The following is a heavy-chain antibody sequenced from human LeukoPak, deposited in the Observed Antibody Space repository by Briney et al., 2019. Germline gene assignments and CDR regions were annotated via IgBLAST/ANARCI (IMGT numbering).Heavy chain of an antibody. CDR1: GFTFDNYW. CDR3: ARGAGTSANWFDP. J-gene: IGHJ5*02. Sequence: GGSLRLSCTTSGFTFDNYWMHWVRQAPGKGLEWVAVISYDGSNKYYADSVKGRFTISRDNSKNTLYLQMNSLRAEDTAVYYCARGAGTSANWFDPWGQGTLVTVSS. CDR2: ISYDGSNK. V-gene: IGHV3-30-3*01. D-gene: IGHD3/OR15-3a*01.